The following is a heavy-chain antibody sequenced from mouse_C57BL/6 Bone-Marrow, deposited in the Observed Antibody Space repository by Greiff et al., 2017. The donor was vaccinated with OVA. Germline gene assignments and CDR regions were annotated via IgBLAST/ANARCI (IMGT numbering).Heavy chain of an antibody. V-gene: IGHV1-69*01. J-gene: IGHJ2*01. CDR1: GYTFTSYW. Sequence: QVQLKQPGAELVMPGASVKLSCKASGYTFTSYWMHWVKQRPGQGLEWIGEIDPSDSYTNYNQKFKGKSTLTVDKSSSTAYMQLSSLTSEDSAVYYCARERDGYYYFDYWGQGTTLTVSS. D-gene: IGHD2-3*01. CDR3: ARERDGYYYFDY. CDR2: IDPSDSYT.